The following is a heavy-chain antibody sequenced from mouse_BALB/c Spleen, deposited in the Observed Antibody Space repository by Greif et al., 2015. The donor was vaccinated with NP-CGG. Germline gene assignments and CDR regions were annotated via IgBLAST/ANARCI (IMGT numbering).Heavy chain of an antibody. J-gene: IGHJ4*01. CDR2: VYPGSGNT. Sequence: LMESGPELVKPGASVKISCKASGYTFTDYYINWVKQKPGQGLKWIGWVYPGSGNTKYNEKFKGKATLTVDTSSSTAYMQLSSLTSEDTAVYFCARRTGTEAMDYWGQGTSVTVSS. CDR1: GYTFTDYY. V-gene: IGHV1-84*02. CDR3: ARRTGTEAMDY. D-gene: IGHD4-1*01.